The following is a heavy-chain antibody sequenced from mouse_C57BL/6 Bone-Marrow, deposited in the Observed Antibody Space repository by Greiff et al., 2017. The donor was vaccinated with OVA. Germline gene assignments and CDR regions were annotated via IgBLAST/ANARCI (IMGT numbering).Heavy chain of an antibody. CDR2: IYPRSGNT. V-gene: IGHV1-81*01. D-gene: IGHD1-1*01. CDR1: GYTFTSYG. CDR3: ARGDYYGSSYWYFDV. J-gene: IGHJ1*03. Sequence: QVQLQQSGAELARPGASVKLSCKASGYTFTSYGISWVKQRTGQGLEWIGEIYPRSGNTYYNEKFKGKATLTADKSPSTAYMELRSLTSEDSAVYFCARGDYYGSSYWYFDVWGTGTTVTVSS.